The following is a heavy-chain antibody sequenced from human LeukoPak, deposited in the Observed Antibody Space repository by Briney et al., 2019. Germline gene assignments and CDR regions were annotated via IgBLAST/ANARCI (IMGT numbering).Heavy chain of an antibody. D-gene: IGHD3-22*01. Sequence: ASVKVSCKASGGTXSSYAISGVRQAPGQGLEWMGGIIPIFGTANYAQKLQGRVTITADESTSTAYMELSSLRSEDTAVYYCARGYYDSSGYRFDYWGQGTLVTVSS. V-gene: IGHV1-69*13. CDR1: GGTXSSYA. CDR2: IIPIFGTA. J-gene: IGHJ4*02. CDR3: ARGYYDSSGYRFDY.